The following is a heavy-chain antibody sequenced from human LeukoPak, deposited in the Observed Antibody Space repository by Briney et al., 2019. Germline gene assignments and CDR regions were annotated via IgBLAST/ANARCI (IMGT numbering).Heavy chain of an antibody. CDR2: INHSGST. J-gene: IGHJ4*02. CDR3: ARETSSSALEY. V-gene: IGHV4-34*01. D-gene: IGHD6-6*01. CDR1: GGSFSGYY. Sequence: SETLSLTCAVYGGSFSGYYWSWIRQPPGKGLEWIGEINHSGSTNYNPSLKSRVTISVDTSRNQFSLKLTSVTAADTAVYYCARETSSSALEYWGQGTLVTVSS.